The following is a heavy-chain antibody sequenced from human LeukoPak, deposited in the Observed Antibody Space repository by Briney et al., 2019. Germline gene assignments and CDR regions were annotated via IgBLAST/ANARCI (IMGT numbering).Heavy chain of an antibody. Sequence: GGSLRLSCAASGFTVSSNYMSWVRQAPGKGLEWVSVIYSGGSTYYADSVKGRFTISRDNSKNTLYLQMSSLRAEDTAVYYCVKDGYSGSFWYYFDYWGQGALVTVSS. J-gene: IGHJ4*02. CDR3: VKDGYSGSFWYYFDY. D-gene: IGHD1-26*01. V-gene: IGHV3-53*05. CDR2: IYSGGST. CDR1: GFTVSSNY.